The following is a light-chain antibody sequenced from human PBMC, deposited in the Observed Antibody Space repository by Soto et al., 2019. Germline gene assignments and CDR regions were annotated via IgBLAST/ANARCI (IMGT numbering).Light chain of an antibody. CDR2: DVT. V-gene: IGLV2-11*01. Sequence: QSVLTQPPSVSGSPGQSVSISCTGTSSDIGIYNFVSWYQHHPGKAPKLMLYDVTKRPSGIPDRFSGSKSGNTASLTISGLQPEDEADYFCCSYAGRYDVLFGGGTKVTVL. CDR1: SSDIGIYNF. CDR3: CSYAGRYDVL. J-gene: IGLJ2*01.